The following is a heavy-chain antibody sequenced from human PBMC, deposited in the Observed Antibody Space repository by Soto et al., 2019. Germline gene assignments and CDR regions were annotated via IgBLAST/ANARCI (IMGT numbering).Heavy chain of an antibody. D-gene: IGHD1-26*01. J-gene: IGHJ4*02. Sequence: QMQLVQCGAEVKKTGSSVTVSCKALGNTFTYRYLRWVRQAPGQALEWMGWITPFSGDVHYAQKFQERVTITRDRSINTAYMQMSSLRSEDTAMYFCASGGAGSGPFTWELPDHWGQGTLVTVSS. CDR2: ITPFSGDV. V-gene: IGHV1-45*02. CDR3: ASGGAGSGPFTWELPDH. CDR1: GNTFTYRY.